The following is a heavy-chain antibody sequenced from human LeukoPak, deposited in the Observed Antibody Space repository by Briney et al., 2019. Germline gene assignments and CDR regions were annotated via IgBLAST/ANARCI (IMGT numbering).Heavy chain of an antibody. D-gene: IGHD6-19*01. CDR1: GFTFSSYA. CDR2: INDSGGST. Sequence: GGSLRLSCAASGFTFSSYAMTWVRQAPGKGLEWGSEINDSGGSTNYADSVKGRFTISRDNSKNTLYLQMNSLRAEDTAVYYCAKLGYSSGWYDFQIDAFDFWGQGTMVTVSS. J-gene: IGHJ3*01. V-gene: IGHV3-23*01. CDR3: AKLGYSSGWYDFQIDAFDF.